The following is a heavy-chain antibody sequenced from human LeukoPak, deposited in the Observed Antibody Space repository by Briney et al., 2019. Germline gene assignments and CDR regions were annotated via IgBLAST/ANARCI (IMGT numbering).Heavy chain of an antibody. CDR2: IKEDGSVI. D-gene: IGHD3-10*01. V-gene: IGHV3-7*01. J-gene: IGHJ4*02. CDR3: ATGRWYGEFAGSGFDD. Sequence: GRSLRLSCFGSGFTFSNYWMTWLRQAPGEGLEWVANIKEDGSVIYYADSVRGRFTISRDNAKNSLYLQMNSLRVEDTAVYYCATGRWYGEFAGSGFDDWGQGILVTVSS. CDR1: GFTFSNYW.